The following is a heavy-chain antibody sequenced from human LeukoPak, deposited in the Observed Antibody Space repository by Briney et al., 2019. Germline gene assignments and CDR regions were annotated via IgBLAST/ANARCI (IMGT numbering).Heavy chain of an antibody. CDR2: IYHSGST. V-gene: IGHV4-4*02. CDR3: ARVVAVAGNYYFDY. D-gene: IGHD6-19*01. CDR1: GGSISSSNW. J-gene: IGHJ4*02. Sequence: SGTLSLTCAVSGGSISSSNWWSWVRQPPGKGLAWIGEIYHSGSTNYNPSLKSRVTISVDRSKNQFSLKLSSVTAADTAVYYCARVVAVAGNYYFDYWGQGTLVTVSS.